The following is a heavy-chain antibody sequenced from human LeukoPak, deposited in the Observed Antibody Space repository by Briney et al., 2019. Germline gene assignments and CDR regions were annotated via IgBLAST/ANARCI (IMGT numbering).Heavy chain of an antibody. Sequence: GASVKVSCKASGYTFTSYGISWVRQAPGQGLEWMGWISTYNGNTNYAQKLQGRVTMTTDTSTSTAYMELRSLRSDDTAVYYCARDSDYDILTGYYKVWYFDYWGQGTLVTVSS. CDR3: ARDSDYDILTGYYKVWYFDY. V-gene: IGHV1-18*01. CDR1: GYTFTSYG. J-gene: IGHJ4*02. CDR2: ISTYNGNT. D-gene: IGHD3-9*01.